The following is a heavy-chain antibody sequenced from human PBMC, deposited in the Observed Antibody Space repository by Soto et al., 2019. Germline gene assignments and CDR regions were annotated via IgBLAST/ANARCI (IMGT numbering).Heavy chain of an antibody. CDR2: ISSSGGST. Sequence: VGSLRLSCAASGFTFSSYGMHWVRQAPGKGLEYVSAISSSGGSTYYADPVKGRFTISRDNSKNTLYLQMSSLRAEDTAVYYCVKVNQDCSGGDCYPSLDAFDVWGQGTMVTVSS. CDR3: VKVNQDCSGGDCYPSLDAFDV. D-gene: IGHD2-21*02. CDR1: GFTFSSYG. J-gene: IGHJ3*01. V-gene: IGHV3-64D*06.